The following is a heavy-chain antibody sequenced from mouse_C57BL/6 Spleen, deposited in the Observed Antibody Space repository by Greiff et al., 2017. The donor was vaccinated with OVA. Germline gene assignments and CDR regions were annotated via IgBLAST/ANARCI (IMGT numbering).Heavy chain of an antibody. J-gene: IGHJ4*01. CDR3: ARGPLLLRDYAMDY. D-gene: IGHD1-1*01. V-gene: IGHV1-55*01. Sequence: QVQLKESGAELVKPGASVKMSCKASGYTFTSYWITWVKQRPGQGLEWIGDIYPGSGSTNYNEKFKSKATLNVDTSSSTAYMQLSSLTSEDSAVYYCARGPLLLRDYAMDYWGQGTSVTVSS. CDR1: GYTFTSYW. CDR2: IYPGSGST.